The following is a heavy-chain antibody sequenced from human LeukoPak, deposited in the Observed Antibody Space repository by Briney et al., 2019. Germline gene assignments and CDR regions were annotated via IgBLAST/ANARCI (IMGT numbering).Heavy chain of an antibody. V-gene: IGHV3-11*01. Sequence: PGGSLRLSCAASGFTFSDYYMSWLRQAPGKGLEWLSYIYGIDSTISYAASVKGRFTISRDNAKNSLYLQMNSLRAEDTAVYYCARDAYYYDSSSYYRNAFDIWGQGTVVTVS. CDR3: ARDAYYYDSSSYYRNAFDI. CDR1: GFTFSDYY. CDR2: IYGIDSTI. J-gene: IGHJ3*02. D-gene: IGHD3-22*01.